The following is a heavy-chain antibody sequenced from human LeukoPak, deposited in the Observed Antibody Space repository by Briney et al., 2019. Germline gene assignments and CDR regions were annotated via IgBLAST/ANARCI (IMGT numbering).Heavy chain of an antibody. CDR2: INHNGST. CDR3: ARGGSYYDYVWGSYRPVGWFDP. Sequence: SETLSLTCAVYGGSFSGYYWSWIRQPPGKGLEWIGEINHNGSTNYNPSLKSRVTISVDTSKNQFSLKLSSVTAADTAVYYCARGGSYYDYVWGSYRPVGWFDPWGQGTLVTVSS. V-gene: IGHV4-34*01. J-gene: IGHJ5*02. D-gene: IGHD3-16*02. CDR1: GGSFSGYY.